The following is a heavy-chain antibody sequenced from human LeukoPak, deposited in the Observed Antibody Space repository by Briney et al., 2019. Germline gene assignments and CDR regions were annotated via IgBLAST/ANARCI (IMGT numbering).Heavy chain of an antibody. CDR3: ARDAGAGWELLGRNDY. CDR1: GFTFSDYQ. V-gene: IGHV3-21*01. D-gene: IGHD1-26*01. Sequence: GGSLRLSCAASGFTFSDYQMNWVRQAPGKGLEWVSSISSSSSYIYYTDSVKGRFTISRDNAKNSLYPQMNSLRAEDTAMYYCARDAGAGWELLGRNDYWGQGTLVTVSS. CDR2: ISSSSSYI. J-gene: IGHJ4*02.